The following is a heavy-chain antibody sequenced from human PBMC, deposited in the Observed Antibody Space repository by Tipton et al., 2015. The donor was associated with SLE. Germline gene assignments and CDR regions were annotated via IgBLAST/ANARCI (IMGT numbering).Heavy chain of an antibody. CDR2: FHSSGIL. V-gene: IGHV4-4*07. J-gene: IGHJ4*02. Sequence: TLSLTCTVSGGSISGYYWTWVRQPAGKGLEWIGHFHSSGILNYNPSLNSRVTMSLDTSKSQFSLKLTSVTAADTAVYYCARDWGGEALDFWGQGTLVTVSS. CDR3: ARDWGGEALDF. D-gene: IGHD2-21*01. CDR1: GGSISGYY.